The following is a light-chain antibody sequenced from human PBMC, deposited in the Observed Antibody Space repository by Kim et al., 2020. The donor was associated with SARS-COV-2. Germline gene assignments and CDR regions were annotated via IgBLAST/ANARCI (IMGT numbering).Light chain of an antibody. CDR2: RDN. Sequence: VSPGQTASSTCSGDKLGDKYASWYQQKPGQSPVVVIFRDNRRPSGIPERFSGSNSGNTATLTISGTQAMDEADYYCQAWDSSIYVFGTGTKVTVL. CDR1: KLGDKY. V-gene: IGLV3-1*01. J-gene: IGLJ1*01. CDR3: QAWDSSIYV.